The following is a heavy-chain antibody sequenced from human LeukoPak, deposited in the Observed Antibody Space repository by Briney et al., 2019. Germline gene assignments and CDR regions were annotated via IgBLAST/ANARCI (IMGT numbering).Heavy chain of an antibody. CDR3: ARLSDLGVRDSSGYPYYFDY. CDR1: GFTVSSNY. J-gene: IGHJ4*02. Sequence: GGSLRLSCAASGFTVSSNYMSWVRQAPGKGLEWVSVIYSGGSTYYADSVKGRFTISRDNSKNTLYLQMNSLRAEDTAVYYCARLSDLGVRDSSGYPYYFDYWGQGTLVTVSS. D-gene: IGHD3-22*01. V-gene: IGHV3-66*02. CDR2: IYSGGST.